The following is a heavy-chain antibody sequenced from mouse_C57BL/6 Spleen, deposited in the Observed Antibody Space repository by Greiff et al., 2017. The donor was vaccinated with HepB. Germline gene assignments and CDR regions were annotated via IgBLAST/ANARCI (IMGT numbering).Heavy chain of an antibody. D-gene: IGHD2-5*01. CDR1: GYTFTGYW. V-gene: IGHV1-9*01. CDR3: ARSAYYSNDYAMDY. CDR2: ILPGSGST. J-gene: IGHJ4*01. Sequence: QVQLQQSGAELMKPGASVKLSCKATGYTFTGYWIEWVKQRPGHGLEWIGEILPGSGSTNYNEKFKGKATLTADTSSNTAYMQLSSLTTDDSAIYYCARSAYYSNDYAMDYWGQGTSVTVSS.